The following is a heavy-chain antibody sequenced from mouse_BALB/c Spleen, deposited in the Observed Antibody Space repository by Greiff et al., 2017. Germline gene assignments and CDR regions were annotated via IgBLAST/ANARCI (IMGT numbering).Heavy chain of an antibody. CDR2: ISYDGSN. CDR1: GYSITSGYY. D-gene: IGHD2-2*01. Sequence: EVKLQESGPGLVKPSQSLSLTCSVTGYSITSGYYWNWIRQFPGNKLEWMGYISYDGSNNYNPSLKNRISITRDTSKNQFFLKLNSVTTEDTATYYCARDGYDVDYFDYWGQGTTLTVSS. J-gene: IGHJ2*01. V-gene: IGHV3-6*02. CDR3: ARDGYDVDYFDY.